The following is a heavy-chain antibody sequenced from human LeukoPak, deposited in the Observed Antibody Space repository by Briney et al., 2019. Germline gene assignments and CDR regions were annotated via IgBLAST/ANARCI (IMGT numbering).Heavy chain of an antibody. V-gene: IGHV1-69*13. CDR2: IIPTFGTA. CDR3: ARVACSGGSCYSIYYYYMDV. J-gene: IGHJ6*03. D-gene: IGHD2-15*01. CDR1: GGTFSSYA. Sequence: ASVKVSCKASGGTFSSYAISWVRQAPGQGLEWMGGIIPTFGTANYAQKFQGRVTITADESTSTAYMELSSLRSEDTAVYYCARVACSGGSCYSIYYYYMDVWGKGTTVTVSS.